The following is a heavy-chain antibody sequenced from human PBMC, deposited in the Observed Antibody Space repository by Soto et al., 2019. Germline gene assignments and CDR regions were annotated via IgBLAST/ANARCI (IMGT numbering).Heavy chain of an antibody. Sequence: QVQLQESGPSLVKPSGTLSLTCVITNASISSSNWWSWVRQAPGKGLEWIGEIYHTGRTNYAPSLQSRVSMSIDKSNNRFSLRLPSLTAADTAVYYCVRDEAHYDILTGSSLGRAFDIWGQGTMVTVSS. CDR2: IYHTGRT. V-gene: IGHV4-4*02. CDR1: NASISSSNW. CDR3: VRDEAHYDILTGSSLGRAFDI. D-gene: IGHD3-9*01. J-gene: IGHJ3*02.